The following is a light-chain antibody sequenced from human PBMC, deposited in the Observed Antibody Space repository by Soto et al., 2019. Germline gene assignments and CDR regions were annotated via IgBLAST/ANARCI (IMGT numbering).Light chain of an antibody. CDR3: HSRA. CDR1: QTISRW. V-gene: IGKV1-5*01. CDR2: DAS. J-gene: IGKJ5*01. Sequence: QMSQATSSLSASVGDRVTFTCRASQTISRWLAWYQQKPGRAPKLLIYDASTLESGVPSRFSGSGSETEFTLTISRLQPDDFATYFCHSRAFGQGTDWRL.